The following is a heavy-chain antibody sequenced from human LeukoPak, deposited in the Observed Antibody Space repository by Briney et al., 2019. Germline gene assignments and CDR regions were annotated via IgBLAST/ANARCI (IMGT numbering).Heavy chain of an antibody. Sequence: SQTLSLTCAISGDSVSSNSVTWNWIRQSPSRGLEWLGRTYYRSTWYNDYAVSVKGRRTATPDTSKNQFSLHLNSVTPEDTAVYYCARRLTQYDCFDPWGQGILVTVSS. CDR1: GDSVSSNSVT. D-gene: IGHD2-2*01. CDR3: ARRLTQYDCFDP. V-gene: IGHV6-1*01. J-gene: IGHJ5*02. CDR2: TYYRSTWYN.